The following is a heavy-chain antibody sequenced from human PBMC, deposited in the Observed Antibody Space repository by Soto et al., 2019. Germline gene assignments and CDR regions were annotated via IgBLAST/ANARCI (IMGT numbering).Heavy chain of an antibody. CDR2: ISGSGGST. V-gene: IGHV3-23*01. CDR3: ALSTVTTVAQFDY. CDR1: GTTFYSYS. D-gene: IGHD4-17*01. J-gene: IGHJ4*02. Sequence: GALRLSCASPGTTFYSYSLSWGPPALGNGLEWVSAISGSGGSTYYADSVKGRFTISRDNSKNTLYLQMNSLRAEDTAVYYCALSTVTTVAQFDYWGQGTLVTVSS.